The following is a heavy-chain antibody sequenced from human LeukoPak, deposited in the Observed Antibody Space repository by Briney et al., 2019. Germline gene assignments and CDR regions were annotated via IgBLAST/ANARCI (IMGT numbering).Heavy chain of an antibody. CDR3: ARPGYSSSWHWFDP. D-gene: IGHD6-13*01. V-gene: IGHV4-39*01. CDR1: GGSISSSSYY. CDR2: IYYSGST. J-gene: IGHJ5*02. Sequence: TSETLSLTCTVSGGSISSSSYYWGWIRQPPGKGLEWIGSIYYSGSTYYNPSLKSRFTISVDTSKNQFSLKLSSVTAADTAVYYCARPGYSSSWHWFDPWGQGTLVTVSS.